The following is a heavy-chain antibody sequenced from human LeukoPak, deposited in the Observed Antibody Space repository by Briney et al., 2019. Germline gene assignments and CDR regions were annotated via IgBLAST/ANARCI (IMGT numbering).Heavy chain of an antibody. CDR1: GHIFTNYW. V-gene: IGHV5-51*01. CDR3: ARHGVEGYNGAFHI. Sequence: GESLKISCKASGHIFTNYWIAWVRQMPGKGREWMGIIYPGDPDSRYSPSFQGHVTISADKSISTAYLQWSSLKASDTAMYYCARHGVEGYNGAFHIWGQGTMVTVSS. J-gene: IGHJ3*02. CDR2: IYPGDPDS. D-gene: IGHD5-24*01.